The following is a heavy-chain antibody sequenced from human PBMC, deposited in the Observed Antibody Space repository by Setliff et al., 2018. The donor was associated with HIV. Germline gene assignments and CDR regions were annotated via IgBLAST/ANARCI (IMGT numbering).Heavy chain of an antibody. CDR3: AKGAGFYGDYTFDH. Sequence: LSLTCTVSGPSINIHYWSWIRQSPGKAFEWIGYIYSTGSTNYNPSLQSRVTISMVASRNQFSLKVTSVTAADTAVYYCAKGAGFYGDYTFDHWGQGMLVTVS. CDR2: IYSTGST. CDR1: GPSINIHY. D-gene: IGHD4-17*01. V-gene: IGHV4-59*11. J-gene: IGHJ4*02.